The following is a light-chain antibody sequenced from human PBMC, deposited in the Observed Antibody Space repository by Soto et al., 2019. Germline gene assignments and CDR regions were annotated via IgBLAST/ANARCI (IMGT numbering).Light chain of an antibody. Sequence: QSALTQPASASGSPGQSITISCTGTSSDVGGYNYVSWYQQHPGKAPKLMIYDVSNRPSGVSNRFSGSKSGNTASLTISGLKYEDEADYYCSSYTSSSTLVFGTGTKVXVL. CDR2: DVS. V-gene: IGLV2-14*01. CDR3: SSYTSSSTLV. J-gene: IGLJ1*01. CDR1: SSDVGGYNY.